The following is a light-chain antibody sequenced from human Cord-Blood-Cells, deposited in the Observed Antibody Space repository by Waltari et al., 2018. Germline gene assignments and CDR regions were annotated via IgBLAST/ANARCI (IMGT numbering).Light chain of an antibody. V-gene: IGKV1-39*01. CDR2: AAY. CDR3: QQSYSTPLT. CDR1: QSISRY. J-gene: IGKJ4*01. Sequence: EIQMTQSPSSLSASVGDRVTITCRASQSISRYLKWYQQQPGKAPKSLIYAAYSLQSGFPAMFSCSGSGTDFTLTISSLQPEDMSTDYCQQSYSTPLTFGGGTKVEIK.